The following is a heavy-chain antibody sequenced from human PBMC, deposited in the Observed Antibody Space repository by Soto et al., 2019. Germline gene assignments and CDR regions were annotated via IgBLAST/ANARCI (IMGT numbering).Heavy chain of an antibody. Sequence: GSTNYSPSLKSRATISVDTSKNQFSLKLSSVTAADTAVYYCARGTSYGDYEYYFHYWGQGTLVIVSS. CDR3: ARGTSYGDYEYYFHY. D-gene: IGHD4-17*01. V-gene: IGHV4-59*09. CDR2: GST. J-gene: IGHJ4*02.